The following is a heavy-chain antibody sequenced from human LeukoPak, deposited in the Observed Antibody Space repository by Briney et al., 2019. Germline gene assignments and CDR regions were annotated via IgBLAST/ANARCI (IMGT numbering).Heavy chain of an antibody. D-gene: IGHD5-12*01. CDR3: ARGEFSGLDY. V-gene: IGHV3-30-3*01. CDR1: GFTFSTYA. Sequence: GGSLRLSYAASGFTFSTYAMHWVRQAPGKGLEWVAVILYDGSNEHYTDSVRGRFTISRDNPKNTLWLQMNSLTADDTAVYYCARGEFSGLDYWGQGTLVTVSS. CDR2: ILYDGSNE. J-gene: IGHJ4*02.